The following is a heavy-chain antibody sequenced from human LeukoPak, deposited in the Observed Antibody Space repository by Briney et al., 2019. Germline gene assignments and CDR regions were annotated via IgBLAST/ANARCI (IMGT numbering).Heavy chain of an antibody. CDR2: IYYSGST. D-gene: IGHD2-21*02. CDR3: ARRTASSTYCFDY. CDR1: GGSISSYY. Sequence: SETLSLTCTVSGGSISSYYWSWIRQPPGKGLEWIGYIYYSGSTNYNPSLKSRATISVDTSKNQFSLKLSSVTTADTAVYYCARRTASSTYCFDYWGQGTLVTVSS. J-gene: IGHJ4*02. V-gene: IGHV4-59*08.